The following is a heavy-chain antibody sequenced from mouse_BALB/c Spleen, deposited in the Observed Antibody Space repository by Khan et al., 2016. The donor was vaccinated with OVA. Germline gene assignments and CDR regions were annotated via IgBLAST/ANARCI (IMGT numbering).Heavy chain of an antibody. CDR2: INTYTGEP. CDR1: GYTFKNHG. J-gene: IGHJ4*01. Sequence: QIQLVQSGPELKKPGETVKISCKASGYTFKNHGMNWVKQAPGKGLKWMGWINTYTGEPTYVEDFKGRFAFSLETSASTAYLQINNLKNEYSATYFCARPPFFSYVMVYWGQGTSVTVSS. CDR3: ARPPFFSYVMVY. V-gene: IGHV9-3-1*01.